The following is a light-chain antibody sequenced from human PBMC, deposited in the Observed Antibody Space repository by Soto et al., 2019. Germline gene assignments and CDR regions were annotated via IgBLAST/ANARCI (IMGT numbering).Light chain of an antibody. CDR2: AAS. V-gene: IGKV1-39*01. CDR1: QSISTY. CDR3: QETYSIPLFT. Sequence: DILVTQSPPSLSASVGDRVTITCRTSQSISTYLNWFHQKPGKAPRVLIYAASNLQNGVPSRFSGSGSGTHFTLTISSLQPEDSGTYYCQETYSIPLFTFGPGTKVDVK. J-gene: IGKJ3*01.